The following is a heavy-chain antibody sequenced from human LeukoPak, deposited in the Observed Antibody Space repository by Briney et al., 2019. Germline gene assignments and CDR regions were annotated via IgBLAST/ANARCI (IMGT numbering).Heavy chain of an antibody. D-gene: IGHD3-22*01. V-gene: IGHV3-53*01. Sequence: GGSLRLSCAASGFTVSSNYMSWVRQAPGKGLEWVSVIYSGGSTYYADSVKGRFTISRDNSKNTLYLQMNSLRAEDTAVYYCARKVLGYYYDSSGYNNWFDPWGQGNLVTVSS. CDR1: GFTVSSNY. CDR2: IYSGGST. CDR3: ARKVLGYYYDSSGYNNWFDP. J-gene: IGHJ5*02.